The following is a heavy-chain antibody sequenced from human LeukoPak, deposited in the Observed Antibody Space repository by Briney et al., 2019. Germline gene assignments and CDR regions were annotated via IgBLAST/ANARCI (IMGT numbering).Heavy chain of an antibody. D-gene: IGHD3-3*01. CDR3: ARGTYYDFWSGSSYYAMDV. V-gene: IGHV1-2*02. Sequence: GASVKVSCKASGHTFIDYYIHWVRQAPGQGLEWMGWINPNNGGTYYAQKSQGRVTMSRDTSIRTAYMEMNRLRSDDTAMYYCARGTYYDFWSGSSYYAMDVWGQGTTVIVSS. CDR2: INPNNGGT. CDR1: GHTFIDYY. J-gene: IGHJ6*02.